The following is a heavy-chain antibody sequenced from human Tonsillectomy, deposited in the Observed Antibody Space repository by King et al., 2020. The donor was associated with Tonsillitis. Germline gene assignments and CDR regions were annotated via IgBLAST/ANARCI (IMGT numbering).Heavy chain of an antibody. CDR2: ISGRGGST. CDR3: AKFTGSSTSWSFDY. D-gene: IGHD2-2*01. Sequence: VQLVESGGGLVQPGGSLRLSCAASGFAFSDYGMSWVRQAPGKGLEWVSDISGRGGSTDYPDSVKGRFTISRDNSKNTLYLQLNSLTDEDTAVYYCAKFTGSSTSWSFDYWGQGTLVIVSS. V-gene: IGHV3-23*04. J-gene: IGHJ4*02. CDR1: GFAFSDYG.